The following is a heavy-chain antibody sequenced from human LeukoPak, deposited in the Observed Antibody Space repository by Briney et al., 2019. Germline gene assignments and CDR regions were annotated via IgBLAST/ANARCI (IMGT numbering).Heavy chain of an antibody. CDR3: ASGLERPPRYYYYSMDL. Sequence: ASVKVSCKVSGYTLTELSMHWVRQAPGKGLEWMGGFDPEDGETIYAQKFQGRVTMTEDTSTDTAYMELSSLRSDDTAVYFCASGLERPPRYYYYSMDLWGQGTTVTVSS. V-gene: IGHV1-24*01. CDR1: GYTLTELS. D-gene: IGHD1-1*01. CDR2: FDPEDGET. J-gene: IGHJ6*02.